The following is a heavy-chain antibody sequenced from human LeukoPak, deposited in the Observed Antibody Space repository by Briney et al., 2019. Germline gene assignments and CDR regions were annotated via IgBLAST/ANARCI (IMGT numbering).Heavy chain of an antibody. V-gene: IGHV3-21*04. CDR2: ISSSKTYI. CDR3: ARGGSYLSAFDI. D-gene: IGHD1-26*01. Sequence: GGSLRLSCAASGFTFSSYSMSWVRQAPGKGLEWVSSISSSKTYIYYADSVKGRFTISRDNSKNTLYLQMNSLRAEDTAVYYCARGGSYLSAFDIWGQGTMVTVSS. CDR1: GFTFSSYS. J-gene: IGHJ3*02.